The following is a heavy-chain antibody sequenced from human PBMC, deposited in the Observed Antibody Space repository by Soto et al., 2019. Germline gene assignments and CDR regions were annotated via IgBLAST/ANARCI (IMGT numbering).Heavy chain of an antibody. D-gene: IGHD6-19*01. CDR1: GFPFSSYG. Sequence: GGSLRLSCAASGFPFSSYGMHWVRQAPGKGLEWVAVISYDGSNKYYADSVKGRFTISRDKSKNQFSLTLTSVTAADAAIYYCARGQWLDPDWGRGTLVTVSS. CDR2: ISYDGSNK. CDR3: ARGQWLDPD. V-gene: IGHV3-30*03. J-gene: IGHJ4*02.